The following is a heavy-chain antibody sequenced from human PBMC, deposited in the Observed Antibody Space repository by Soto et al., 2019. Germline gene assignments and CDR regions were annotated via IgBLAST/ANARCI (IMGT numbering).Heavy chain of an antibody. Sequence: GGSLRLSCAASGFTFSSYGMHWVRQAPGKGLEWVAVIWYDGSNKYYADSVKGRFTISRDNSKNTLYLQMNSLRAEDTAVYYCARDRITYSPGAFDIWGQGTMVTVSS. CDR3: ARDRITYSPGAFDI. CDR1: GFTFSSYG. V-gene: IGHV3-33*01. CDR2: IWYDGSNK. D-gene: IGHD2-15*01. J-gene: IGHJ3*02.